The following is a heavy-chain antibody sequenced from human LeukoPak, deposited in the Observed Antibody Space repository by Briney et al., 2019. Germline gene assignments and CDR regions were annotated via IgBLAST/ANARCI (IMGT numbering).Heavy chain of an antibody. CDR1: GFTFSNYG. V-gene: IGHV3-33*01. CDR2: IWFYGCND. J-gene: IGHJ4*02. CDR3: ARGPPYSSTWYVNY. D-gene: IGHD6-13*01. Sequence: GPSLRPSCAPAGFTFSNYGTHCVRQTPGKGLEWVGVIWFYGCNDYYAASVKGRFTISRYNSENTLYLQMNILRVEGTAVYYCARGPPYSSTWYVNYWGQGTLVTVSS.